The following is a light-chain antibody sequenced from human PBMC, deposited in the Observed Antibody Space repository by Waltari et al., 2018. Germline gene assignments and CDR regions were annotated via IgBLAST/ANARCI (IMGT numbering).Light chain of an antibody. CDR1: NSDIGGYNY. J-gene: IGLJ2*01. CDR2: EVS. V-gene: IGLV2-11*02. Sequence: QAALTQPRSVSGSPGQSVTISCTGTNSDIGGYNYVSWYQQHPGTAPKLMIHEVSKRPSGVSDRFSGSKSGNTASLTISGLQAEDEADYYCCSYAGSYTWVFGGGTRLTVL. CDR3: CSYAGSYTWV.